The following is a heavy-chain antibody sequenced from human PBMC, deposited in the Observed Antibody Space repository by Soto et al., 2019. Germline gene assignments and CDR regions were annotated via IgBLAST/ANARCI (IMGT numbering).Heavy chain of an antibody. CDR3: ATVGGNWNYVDH. Sequence: SETLSLTCAVSGGSISSGGYYWSWIRQHPEKGLEWIGYIYYTGSTYYNPSLKSRVTMSVDTSKNQFSLKLSSVTAADTAVYYCATVGGNWNYVDHWGQGTLVTVSS. V-gene: IGHV4-31*11. J-gene: IGHJ4*02. CDR2: IYYTGST. CDR1: GGSISSGGYY. D-gene: IGHD1-20*01.